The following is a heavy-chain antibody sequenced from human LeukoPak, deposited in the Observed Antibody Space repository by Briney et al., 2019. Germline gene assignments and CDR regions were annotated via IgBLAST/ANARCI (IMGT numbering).Heavy chain of an antibody. D-gene: IGHD2-21*01. Sequence: SVKVSCKASGGTFSSYAISWVRQAPGQGLEWMGRIIPILGVANYAQKFQGRVTITADKSTSTAYMELSSLRSEDTAVYYCARDCGGGDCYTDYWGQGTLVTVSS. CDR1: GGTFSSYA. CDR3: ARDCGGGDCYTDY. V-gene: IGHV1-69*04. CDR2: IIPILGVA. J-gene: IGHJ4*02.